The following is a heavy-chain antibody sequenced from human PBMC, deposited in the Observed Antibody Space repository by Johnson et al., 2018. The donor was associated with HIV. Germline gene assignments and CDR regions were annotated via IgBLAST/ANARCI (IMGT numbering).Heavy chain of an antibody. CDR3: ARALYFYDSTSPLESEAFDI. CDR1: GFTFDDYG. CDR2: LNWNAGST. V-gene: IGHV3-20*04. J-gene: IGHJ3*02. Sequence: VQLVESGGGVVRPGGSLRLSCAASGFTFDDYGMSWVRQVPGKGLEWVSGLNWNAGSTGYADSVKGRFTISRYNAKNSLYLQMNSLRAEDTALYYCARALYFYDSTSPLESEAFDIWGQGTMVTVSS. D-gene: IGHD3-22*01.